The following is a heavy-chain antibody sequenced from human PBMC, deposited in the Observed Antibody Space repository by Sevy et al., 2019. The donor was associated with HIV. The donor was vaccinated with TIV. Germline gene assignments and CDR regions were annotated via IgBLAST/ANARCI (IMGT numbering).Heavy chain of an antibody. D-gene: IGHD3-3*01. CDR3: ARSGSGFSAGKFDS. CDR2: TYYRAKWYS. J-gene: IGHJ4*02. CDR1: GDSISSNSAI. Sequence: SQTLSLTCDISGDSISSNSAIWNWIRQSPSRGLEWLGRTYYRAKWYSDSAVSVKGRLTVSPDTSKNQFSLRLNFVTPEDTALYFCARSGSGFSAGKFDSWAQGTLVTVSS. V-gene: IGHV6-1*01.